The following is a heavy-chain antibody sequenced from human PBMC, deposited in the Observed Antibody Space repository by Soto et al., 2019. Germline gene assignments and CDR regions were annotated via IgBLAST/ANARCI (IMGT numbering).Heavy chain of an antibody. CDR3: ARAEIWFGEAQRYYYGMDV. D-gene: IGHD3-10*01. Sequence: SLRLACAASGCTFSSYIMNWVRHAPGKGLEWVSSISSSSSYIYYADSVKGRFTISRDNAKNSLYLQMNSLRAEDTAVYYCARAEIWFGEAQRYYYGMDVWGQGTTVTVSS. CDR1: GCTFSSYI. V-gene: IGHV3-21*01. CDR2: ISSSSSYI. J-gene: IGHJ6*02.